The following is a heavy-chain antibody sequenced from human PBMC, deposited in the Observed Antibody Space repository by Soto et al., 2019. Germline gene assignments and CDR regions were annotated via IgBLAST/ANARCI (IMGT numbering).Heavy chain of an antibody. V-gene: IGHV1-18*01. D-gene: IGHD2-21*02. CDR1: GYTFTSYG. CDR2: ISAYNGNT. Sequence: SSVKVSCKASGYTFTSYGISWVRQAPGQGLEWMGWISAYNGNTNYAQKLQGRVTMTTDTSTSTAYMELRSLRSDDTAVYYCARDGSADCGGDCYSSYWGQGTLVTVSS. CDR3: ARDGSADCGGDCYSSY. J-gene: IGHJ4*02.